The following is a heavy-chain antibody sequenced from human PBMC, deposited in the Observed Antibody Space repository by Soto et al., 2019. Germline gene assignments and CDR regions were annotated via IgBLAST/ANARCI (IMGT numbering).Heavy chain of an antibody. J-gene: IGHJ3*02. CDR2: IKQDGSGK. CDR3: ARDEVYAFDI. V-gene: IGHV3-7*01. Sequence: GGSLRLSCAVSGFTFSSYWMSWIRQAPGKGLEWVANIKQDGSGKYFVDSVRGRFTISRDNAKNSLYLQMNSLGAEDTAVYYCARDEVYAFDIWGQGTMVTVS. CDR1: GFTFSSYW.